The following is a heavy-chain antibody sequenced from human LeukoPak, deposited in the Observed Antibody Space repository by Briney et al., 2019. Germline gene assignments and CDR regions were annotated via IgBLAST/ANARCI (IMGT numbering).Heavy chain of an antibody. CDR3: ARDPSMIVVEYYFDY. CDR1: GVTFSSYG. Sequence: GRSLRLSCAASGVTFSSYGMHWVRQAPGKGLXXXXXXWYDGSSKYYADSVKGRFTISRDNSKNTLYLQMNSLRAEDTAVYYCARDPSMIVVEYYFDYWGQGTLVTVSS. V-gene: IGHV3-33*01. J-gene: IGHJ4*02. D-gene: IGHD3-22*01. CDR2: XWYDGSSK.